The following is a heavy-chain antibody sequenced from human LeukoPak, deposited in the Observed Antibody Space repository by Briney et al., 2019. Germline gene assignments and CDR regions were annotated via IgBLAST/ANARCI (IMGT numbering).Heavy chain of an antibody. CDR2: IYTSGST. D-gene: IGHD1-1*01. V-gene: IGHV4-61*02. CDR3: ARGVGVPVPYYFDY. J-gene: IGHJ4*02. CDR1: GGSISSGSYY. Sequence: SQTLSLTCTVSGGSISSGSYYWSWIRQPAGKGLEWIGRIYTSGSTNYNPSLKSRVTISVDTSKNQFSLKLSSVTAADTAVYYCARGVGVPVPYYFDYWGQGTLVTVSS.